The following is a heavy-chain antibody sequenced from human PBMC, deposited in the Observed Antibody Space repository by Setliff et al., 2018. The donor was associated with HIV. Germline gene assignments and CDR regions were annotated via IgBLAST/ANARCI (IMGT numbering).Heavy chain of an antibody. CDR1: ARIFSNYP. J-gene: IGHJ4*02. V-gene: IGHV1-69*13. CDR2: IIPVFRTP. D-gene: IGHD4-17*01. Sequence: EASVKVSCKASARIFSNYPISWVRQAPGRGLEWMGGIIPVFRTPDYAQRFQDRLTITADESADTVYMELKSLRNEDTAVYFCARDRHYGGLPWYFETWGPGTLVTVSS. CDR3: ARDRHYGGLPWYFET.